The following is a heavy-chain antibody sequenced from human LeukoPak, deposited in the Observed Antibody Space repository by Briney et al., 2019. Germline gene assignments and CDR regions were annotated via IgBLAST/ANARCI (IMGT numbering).Heavy chain of an antibody. D-gene: IGHD3-3*01. J-gene: IGHJ4*02. CDR3: ARQRRQLRFLEWLDY. CDR2: IYYSGST. V-gene: IGHV4-39*07. Sequence: SETLSLTCTVSGGSISSSSYYWGWIRQPPGKGLEWIGSIYYSGSTYYNPSLKSRVTISVDTSKNQFSLKLSSVTAADTAVYYCARQRRQLRFLEWLDYWGQGTLVTVSS. CDR1: GGSISSSSYY.